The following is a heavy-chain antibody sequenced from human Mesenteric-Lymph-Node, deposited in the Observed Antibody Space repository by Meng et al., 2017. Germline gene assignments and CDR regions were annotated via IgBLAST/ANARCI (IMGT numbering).Heavy chain of an antibody. CDR2: INPNSGGT. CDR1: GYTFTGYY. CDR3: ARDAKSYYDVWSVSDDFNYGRDY. D-gene: IGHD3-3*01. Sequence: ASVKVSCKASGYTFTGYYMHWVRQAPGQGLEWMGWINPNSGGTNYAQKFQGRVTMTRDTSISTAYMELSRLRSDDTAVYYCARDAKSYYDVWSVSDDFNYGRDYWGQGTLVTVSS. V-gene: IGHV1-2*02. J-gene: IGHJ4*02.